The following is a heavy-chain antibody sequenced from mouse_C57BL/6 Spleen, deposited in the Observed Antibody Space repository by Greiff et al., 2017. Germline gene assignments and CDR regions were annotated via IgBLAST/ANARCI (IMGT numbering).Heavy chain of an antibody. V-gene: IGHV1-61*01. CDR3: ARGLPPNG. J-gene: IGHJ2*01. CDR1: GYTFTSYW. Sequence: VQLQQPGAELVRPGSSVKLSCKASGYTFTSYWMDWVKQRPGQGLEWIGNIYPSDSETHYNQKFKDKATLTVDKSSSTAYMQLSSLTSEDSAVYYCARGLPPNGWGQGTTLPVSS. D-gene: IGHD2-10*01. CDR2: IYPSDSET.